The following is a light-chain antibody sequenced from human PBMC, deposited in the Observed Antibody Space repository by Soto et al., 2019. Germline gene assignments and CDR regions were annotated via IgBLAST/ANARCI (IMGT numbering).Light chain of an antibody. CDR1: QFISSN. J-gene: IGKJ5*01. V-gene: IGKV3-15*01. CDR2: GAS. Sequence: EIVMSQSPATLSLSPGDRATLSCRASQFISSNYLSWYQQKPGQAPRLLIYGASTRATGVTARFRGGGSGTEFTLTISSLQSEDSAVYYCQQYNDWPPITFGQGTRLEI. CDR3: QQYNDWPPIT.